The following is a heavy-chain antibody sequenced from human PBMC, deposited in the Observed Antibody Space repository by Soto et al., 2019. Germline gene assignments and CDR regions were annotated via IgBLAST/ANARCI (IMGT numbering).Heavy chain of an antibody. J-gene: IGHJ6*02. CDR3: ARHFNGGNMFYYYCGMDV. V-gene: IGHV5-51*01. CDR1: GYSFTSYW. CDR2: SVPGDSDT. D-gene: IGHD2-15*01. Sequence: GESLKISCKGSGYSFTSYWIGWVRQMPGKGREWMGISVPGDSDTTYSPSFQGQGTISADRSLSTAELQWRTLKASDSAMYYCARHFNGGNMFYYYCGMDVWGQGTTVTVSS.